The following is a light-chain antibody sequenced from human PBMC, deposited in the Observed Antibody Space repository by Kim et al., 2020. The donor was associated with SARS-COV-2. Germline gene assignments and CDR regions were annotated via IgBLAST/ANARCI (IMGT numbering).Light chain of an antibody. CDR1: QAIYNY. V-gene: IGKV1-16*01. Sequence: DIQMTQSPSSLSASVGDRVTLTCRASQAIYNYLAWFQQKPGKAPRSLIYAASSLQSGIPSRFSGSGSGTDFNFTISSLQPDDFATYYCQQYTTYPLTFGGGTKVDIK. CDR2: AAS. J-gene: IGKJ4*01. CDR3: QQYTTYPLT.